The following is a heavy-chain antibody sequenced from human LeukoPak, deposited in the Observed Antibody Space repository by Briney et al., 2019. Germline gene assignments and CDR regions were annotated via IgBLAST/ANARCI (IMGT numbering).Heavy chain of an antibody. Sequence: ASVKVSCKAFGYTFTGYYLHWVRQAPGQGPEWMGQMNPNSGGTNYVQKFQGRVTMTRDTSISTAYMELTRLRSDGTAVYYCARDSPIMGTFYAFDIWSQGTMVTVSS. CDR1: GYTFTGYY. CDR3: ARDSPIMGTFYAFDI. J-gene: IGHJ3*02. D-gene: IGHD2/OR15-2a*01. CDR2: MNPNSGGT. V-gene: IGHV1-2*06.